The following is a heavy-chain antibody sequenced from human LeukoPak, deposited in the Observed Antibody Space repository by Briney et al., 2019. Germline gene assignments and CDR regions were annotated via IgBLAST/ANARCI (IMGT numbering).Heavy chain of an antibody. V-gene: IGHV3-23*01. Sequence: GGSLRLSCAASGFTFSSYAMSWVRQAPGKGLEWVSAISGSGVSTYYADSVKGRFTISRDKSKNTLHLQMNSLRPEDTAVYYCAKQAGPSYYYYMDVWGKGTTVTVSS. CDR3: AKQAGPSYYYYMDV. CDR1: GFTFSSYA. CDR2: ISGSGVST. J-gene: IGHJ6*03.